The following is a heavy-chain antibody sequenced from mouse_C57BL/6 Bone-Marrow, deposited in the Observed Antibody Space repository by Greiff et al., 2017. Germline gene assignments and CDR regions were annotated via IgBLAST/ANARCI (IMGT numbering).Heavy chain of an antibody. CDR3: TTTLRPLAY. Sequence: EVQLQQSGAELVRPGASLKLSCTASGFNIKDDDMPWVRQRPEQGLEWIGWLDPESGDTEYASNVQGRDTITADTSSNTAYLQLSSLTYEDTAVYSCTTTLRPLAYWGQGTLVTVSA. CDR1: GFNIKDDD. CDR2: LDPESGDT. D-gene: IGHD1-1*01. V-gene: IGHV14-4*01. J-gene: IGHJ3*01.